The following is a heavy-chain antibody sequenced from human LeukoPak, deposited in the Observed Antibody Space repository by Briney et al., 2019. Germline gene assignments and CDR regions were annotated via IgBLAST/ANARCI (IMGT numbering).Heavy chain of an antibody. D-gene: IGHD1-14*01. CDR3: ARPRGYKPAVHDAFDI. CDR2: ISSSSSTI. CDR1: GFTFSSYS. J-gene: IGHJ3*02. V-gene: IGHV3-48*04. Sequence: GGSLSLPCAVSGFTFSSYSMNWVRQAPGKGLEGVLYISSSSSTIYYADSVKGRFTISRDNAKNSLYLQMNSLRAEDTAVYYCARPRGYKPAVHDAFDIWGQGTMVTVSS.